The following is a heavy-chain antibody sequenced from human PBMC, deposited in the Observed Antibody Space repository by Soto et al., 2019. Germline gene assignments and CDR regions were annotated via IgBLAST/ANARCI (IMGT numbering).Heavy chain of an antibody. CDR3: ASEVGYGDVSAALMD. D-gene: IGHD4-17*01. CDR1: GGTFSSHS. J-gene: IGHJ4*02. Sequence: VQLMQSGAEVKKPGSSVKVSCKASGGTFSSHSINWVRQAPGQGLEWMGGVIYLFGTANYVHNFKGRVMSTEDQSTRKAYMELNSLRSDDRAVYYSASEVGYGDVSAALMDWGEEVLVTVAS. V-gene: IGHV1-69*01. CDR2: VIYLFGTA.